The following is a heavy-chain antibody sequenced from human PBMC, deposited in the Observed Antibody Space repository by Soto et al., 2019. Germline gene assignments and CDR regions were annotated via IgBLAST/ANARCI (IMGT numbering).Heavy chain of an antibody. Sequence: SETLSLTCAVSGGSISSSNWWSWVRQPPGKGLEWIGEIYHSGSTNYNPSLKSRVTISVDASKNRFSLKLSSVTAADTAVFYCARTYGSSWYMTFDYWGQGTLVTVSS. CDR3: ARTYGSSWYMTFDY. CDR2: IYHSGST. D-gene: IGHD6-13*01. J-gene: IGHJ4*02. CDR1: GGSISSSNW. V-gene: IGHV4-4*02.